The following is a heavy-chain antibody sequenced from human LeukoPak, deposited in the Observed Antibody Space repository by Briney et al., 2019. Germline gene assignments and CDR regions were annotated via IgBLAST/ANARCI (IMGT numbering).Heavy chain of an antibody. CDR3: ARRGTRWYFNY. CDR1: GGSISSSSYY. Sequence: SETLSLTCTVSGGSISSSSYYWGWIRQPPGKGPEWIGSIHHTGSTYYNLSFKSRVTISVDTSNNQFSLRLRSVTAADTAVYYCARRGTRWYFNYWCQGTLVTVSS. V-gene: IGHV4-39*01. D-gene: IGHD1-14*01. CDR2: IHHTGST. J-gene: IGHJ4*02.